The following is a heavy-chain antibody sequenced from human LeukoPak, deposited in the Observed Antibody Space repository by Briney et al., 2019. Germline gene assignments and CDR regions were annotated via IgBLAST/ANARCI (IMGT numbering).Heavy chain of an antibody. Sequence: GGPLRLSCAASGFTFSSYEMNWVRQAPGKGLQWVSDISSSGTTIYYADSVKGRFTISRDNAKNSLYLQMNSLRAEDTAVYYCARKYCSTTSCLFDNWGQGTLVTVSS. CDR2: ISSSGTTI. J-gene: IGHJ4*02. CDR3: ARKYCSTTSCLFDN. D-gene: IGHD2-2*01. CDR1: GFTFSSYE. V-gene: IGHV3-48*03.